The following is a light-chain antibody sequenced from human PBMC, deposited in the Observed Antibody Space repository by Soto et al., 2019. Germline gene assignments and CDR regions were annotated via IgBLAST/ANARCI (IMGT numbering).Light chain of an antibody. CDR3: ATWDDSLNAWV. V-gene: IGLV1-44*01. J-gene: IGLJ3*02. Sequence: QAVVTQPPSASGTPGQKVTISCSGSSSNIGISTVNWYQVLQGTAPKLLIFGNHQRPSGVPDRISGSKSGTSASLAISGLQSEDEADYFCATWDDSLNAWVFGGGTKLTVL. CDR2: GNH. CDR1: SSNIGIST.